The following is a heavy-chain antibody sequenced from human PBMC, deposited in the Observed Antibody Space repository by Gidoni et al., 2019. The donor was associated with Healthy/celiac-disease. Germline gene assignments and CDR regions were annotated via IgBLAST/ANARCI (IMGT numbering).Heavy chain of an antibody. CDR2: ISYDGSNK. CDR3: AKDLGDGYNYHYFDY. Sequence: QVQLVESGGGVVQPGRSLRLSWAASGVPFSSYGLHWVRQAPGKGLEWVAVISYDGSNKYYADSVKGRFTISRDNSKNTLYLQMNSLRAEDTAVYYCAKDLGDGYNYHYFDYWGQGTLVTVSS. V-gene: IGHV3-30*18. J-gene: IGHJ4*02. D-gene: IGHD5-12*01. CDR1: GVPFSSYG.